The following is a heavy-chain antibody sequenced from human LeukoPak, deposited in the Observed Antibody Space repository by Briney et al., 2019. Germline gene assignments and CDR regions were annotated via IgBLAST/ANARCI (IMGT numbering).Heavy chain of an antibody. CDR1: GYSITRGYY. Sequence: PSETLSLACTVSGYSITRGYYWGWIQQPPGKGPEWIASIFHTGSTYYNPSLKSRVTISVDTSNNQFSLRLNSVTAADTALYYCARETEKQWQYWGQGTVVTVSS. D-gene: IGHD6-19*01. CDR2: IFHTGST. V-gene: IGHV4-38-2*02. CDR3: ARETEKQWQY. J-gene: IGHJ4*03.